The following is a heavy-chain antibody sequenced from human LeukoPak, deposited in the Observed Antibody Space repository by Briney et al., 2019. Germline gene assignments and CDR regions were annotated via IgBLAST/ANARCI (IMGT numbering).Heavy chain of an antibody. CDR3: AKDPGYCSGGSCYLDDY. V-gene: IGHV3-74*01. CDR1: GFTFSSYW. D-gene: IGHD2-15*01. Sequence: HSGGSLRLSCAASGFTFSSYWMHWVRQAPGKGLVWVSRIKSDGTITNYADSVKGRFTISRDSAKNTLYLQMNSLRAEDTAVYYCAKDPGYCSGGSCYLDDYWGQGTLVTVSS. J-gene: IGHJ4*02. CDR2: IKSDGTIT.